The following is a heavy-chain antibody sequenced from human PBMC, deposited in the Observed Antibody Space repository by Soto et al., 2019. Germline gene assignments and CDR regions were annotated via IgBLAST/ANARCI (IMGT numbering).Heavy chain of an antibody. D-gene: IGHD6-13*01. CDR1: GGSISSGGYY. CDR2: IYCSGST. J-gene: IGHJ6*02. CDR3: ARCALYSSSWYYYYYGMDV. V-gene: IGHV4-31*03. Sequence: QVQLQESGPGLVKPSQTLSLTCTVSGGSISSGGYYWSWIRQHPGKGLEWIGYIYCSGSTYYNPSRKSRVTIAVDTSKHQFSLKLSSVTAADTAVYYCARCALYSSSWYYYYYGMDVWGQGTTVTVSS.